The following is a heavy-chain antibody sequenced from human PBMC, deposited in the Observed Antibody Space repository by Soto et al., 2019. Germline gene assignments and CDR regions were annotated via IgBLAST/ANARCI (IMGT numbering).Heavy chain of an antibody. Sequence: SETLSLTCAVSGGSISSSKWWSWVRQHPGKGLEWIGEIYHSGSTNYNPSLKSRVTISVDKSKNQFSLKLSSVTAADTAVYYCARDFQYYDFWSGYTPPYYYGLDVWGQGTKAT. CDR1: GGSISSSKW. CDR2: IYHSGST. CDR3: ARDFQYYDFWSGYTPPYYYGLDV. J-gene: IGHJ6*02. D-gene: IGHD3-3*01. V-gene: IGHV4-4*02.